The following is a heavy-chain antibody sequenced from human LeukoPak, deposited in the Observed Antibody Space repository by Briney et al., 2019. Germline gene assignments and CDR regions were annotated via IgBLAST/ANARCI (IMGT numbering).Heavy chain of an antibody. CDR1: GFTFSSYS. D-gene: IGHD3-10*01. Sequence: GGSLRLSCAAFGFTFSSYSMNWVRQAPGKGLEWVSSISSSSSYIYYADSVKGRFTISRDNAKNSLYLQMNSLRAEDSAVYYCARAESGFGAFDIWGQGTMVTVSS. J-gene: IGHJ3*02. CDR2: ISSSSSYI. CDR3: ARAESGFGAFDI. V-gene: IGHV3-21*01.